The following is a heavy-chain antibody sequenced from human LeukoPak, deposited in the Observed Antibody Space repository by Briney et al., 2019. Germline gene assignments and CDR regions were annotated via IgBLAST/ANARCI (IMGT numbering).Heavy chain of an antibody. V-gene: IGHV3-7*04. CDR2: IKPDGSEK. Sequence: AGGSLRLSRAASGFTFRNYWMNWVRQAPGKGLEWVANIKPDGSEKRYVDSVKGRFTISRDNAKNSLYLQMNSLRAEDTAVYYCARVVETDEGADYWGQGTLVTVSS. J-gene: IGHJ4*02. CDR1: GFTFRNYW. D-gene: IGHD2-2*01. CDR3: ARVVETDEGADY.